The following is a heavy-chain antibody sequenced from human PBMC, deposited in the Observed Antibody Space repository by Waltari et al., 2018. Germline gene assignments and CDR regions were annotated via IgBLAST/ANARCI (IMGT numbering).Heavy chain of an antibody. D-gene: IGHD3-9*01. V-gene: IGHV4-39*07. J-gene: IGHJ6*02. CDR1: GGSLSSSTYY. CDR2: IYYSGTT. CDR3: ARLPLNYAVDV. Sequence: QLQLQESGPGLVQPSETLSLTCTVSGGSLSSSTYYWCWIRQTPGKGLECIGSIYYSGTTYHNPSLKSRITISIDTSQNQFSLKLYSVTAADTAVYYCARLPLNYAVDVWGQGTTVTVSS.